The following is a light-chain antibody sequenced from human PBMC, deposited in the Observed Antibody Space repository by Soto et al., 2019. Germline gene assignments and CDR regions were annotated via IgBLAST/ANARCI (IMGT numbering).Light chain of an antibody. CDR3: ETWDSNIHVV. V-gene: IGLV4-60*03. J-gene: IGLJ2*01. CDR2: LEGSGSY. Sequence: QLVLTQSSSASASLGSSVKLTCTLRSGHSSYIIAWHQQQPGKAPRYLMKLEGSGSYNKGSGVPDRFSGSSSGADRYLTISNLQSEDEADYYCETWDSNIHVVFGGGTKLTVL. CDR1: SGHSSYI.